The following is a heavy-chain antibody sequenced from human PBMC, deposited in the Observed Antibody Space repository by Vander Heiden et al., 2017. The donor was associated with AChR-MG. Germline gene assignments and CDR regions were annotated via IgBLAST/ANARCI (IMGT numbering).Heavy chain of an antibody. CDR2: ISYDGSNK. CDR1: GFTFSSYA. D-gene: IGHD6-6*01. CDR3: AREGSSSSNYFDY. J-gene: IGHJ4*02. Sequence: QVQLVESGGGVVQPGRSLRLSCAASGFTFSSYAMHWVRQAPGKGLEWVAVISYDGSNKYYADSVKGRFTISRDNSKNTLYLQMNSLRAEDTAVYYCAREGSSSSNYFDYWGQGTLVTVSS. V-gene: IGHV3-30-3*01.